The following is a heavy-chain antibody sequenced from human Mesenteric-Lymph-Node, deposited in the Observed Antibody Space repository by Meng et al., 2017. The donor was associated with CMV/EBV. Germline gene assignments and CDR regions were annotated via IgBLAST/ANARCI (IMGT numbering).Heavy chain of an antibody. Sequence: SAGERVDSKSAAWNGSRQCASGGLEWLGRRYYRSKWYNEYAVYVKSRKNINPDTSKNQFSLQLNYVTPEDTAVYYGERTTGHAYFDYWGQGTLVTVSS. J-gene: IGHJ4*02. V-gene: IGHV6-1*01. CDR2: RYYRSKWYN. D-gene: IGHD1-1*01. CDR1: GERVDSKSAA. CDR3: ERTTGHAYFDY.